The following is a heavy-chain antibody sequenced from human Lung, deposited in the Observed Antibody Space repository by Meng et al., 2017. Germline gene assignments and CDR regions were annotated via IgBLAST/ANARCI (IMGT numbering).Heavy chain of an antibody. CDR2: IYNSGST. Sequence: QVQIVEPGPGLVHHSPSLAPSCNVSGCSISSSNYYWSRTRQPPGKGLEWSGHIYNSGSTYSNPSHKRRITISVATSKTQFTLKLSPVTAADTAVYYCARGQKGYFDLWGRGTLVTVSS. J-gene: IGHJ2*01. V-gene: IGHV4-30-4*01. CDR3: ARGQKGYFDL. CDR1: GCSISSSNYY.